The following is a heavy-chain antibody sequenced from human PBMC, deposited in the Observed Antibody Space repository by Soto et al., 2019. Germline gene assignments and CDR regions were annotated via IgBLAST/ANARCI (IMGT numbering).Heavy chain of an antibody. Sequence: VESGGGLVQPGGSLRLSCAASGFTFDSHWMHWVRQAPGEGLVWVSRIKTDGSAAAYADSVKGRFTISRDNTKNTLYLQMNSLRAEDTAVYFCVRESGVAADCWGQGTLVTVS. V-gene: IGHV3-74*01. D-gene: IGHD6-19*01. J-gene: IGHJ4*02. CDR3: VRESGVAADC. CDR1: GFTFDSHW. CDR2: IKTDGSAA.